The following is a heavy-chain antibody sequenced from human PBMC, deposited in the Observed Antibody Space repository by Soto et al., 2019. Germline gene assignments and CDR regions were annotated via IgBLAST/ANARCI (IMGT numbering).Heavy chain of an antibody. J-gene: IGHJ4*02. CDR3: ARHPNDFWTPAADY. V-gene: IGHV3-30*03. CDR1: GFTFSSYG. Sequence: VGSLRLSCAASGFTFSSYGMHWVRQAPGKGLEWVAVISYDGSNKYYADSVKGRFTISRDNSKNTLYLQMNSLRAEDTAVYYCARHPNDFWTPAADYWGQGTLVTVSS. CDR2: ISYDGSNK. D-gene: IGHD3-3*01.